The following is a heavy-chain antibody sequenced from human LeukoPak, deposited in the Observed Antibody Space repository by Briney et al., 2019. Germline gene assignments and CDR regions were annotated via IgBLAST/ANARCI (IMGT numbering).Heavy chain of an antibody. CDR1: GGSISSHY. V-gene: IGHV4-59*11. D-gene: IGHD6-25*01. CDR2: IYYSGST. CDR3: ARDSGFIRFDY. J-gene: IGHJ4*02. Sequence: PSETLSLTCTVSGGSISSHYWSWIRQPPGKGLEWIGYIYYSGSTNYNPSLKGRVTISVDTSKNQFSLKLSSVTAADTAVYYCARDSGFIRFDYWGQGTLVTVSS.